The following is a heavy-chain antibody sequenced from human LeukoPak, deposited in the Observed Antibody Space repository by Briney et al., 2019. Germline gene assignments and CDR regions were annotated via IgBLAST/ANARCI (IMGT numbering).Heavy chain of an antibody. V-gene: IGHV3-23*01. CDR3: ARHWGSSGYADY. CDR1: GFTFSNYA. D-gene: IGHD3-22*01. CDR2: ISGSGVST. J-gene: IGHJ4*02. Sequence: GGSLRLPCRASGFTFSNYAMSWVRQAPGKGLEWVSTISGSGVSTYYADSFKGRFTISRDNSNNTLYLQMNSLRAEDTAIYYCARHWGSSGYADYWGQGTLVTVSS.